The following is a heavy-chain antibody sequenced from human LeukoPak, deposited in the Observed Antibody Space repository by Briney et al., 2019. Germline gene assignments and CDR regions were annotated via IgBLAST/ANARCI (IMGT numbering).Heavy chain of an antibody. CDR1: GFTFSNAW. D-gene: IGHD2-8*01. CDR3: TTDLMSFYYYGMDV. J-gene: IGHJ6*02. V-gene: IGHV3-15*07. Sequence: GGSLRLSCAASGFTFSNAWMNWVRQAPGKGLEWVGRIKSKTDGGTTDYAAPVKGRFTISRDDSKNTLYLQMNSLKTADTAVYYCTTDLMSFYYYGMDVWGQGTTVTVSS. CDR2: IKSKTDGGTT.